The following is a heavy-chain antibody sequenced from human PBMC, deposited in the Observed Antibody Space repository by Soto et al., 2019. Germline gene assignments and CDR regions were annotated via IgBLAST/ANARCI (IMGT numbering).Heavy chain of an antibody. CDR3: ARQAGPHSSGWNSGWFDP. J-gene: IGHJ5*02. V-gene: IGHV3-21*01. CDR2: ISSSGSYI. Sequence: EVQLVESGGGLVKPGGSLRLSCAASGFTFSSYTMIWVRQAPGKGLQWVSSISSSGSYIYYADSVKGRFTISRDNAKSSLYLQMNSLKVEDTALYYCARQAGPHSSGWNSGWFDPWGQGTPVTVSS. CDR1: GFTFSSYT. D-gene: IGHD6-19*01.